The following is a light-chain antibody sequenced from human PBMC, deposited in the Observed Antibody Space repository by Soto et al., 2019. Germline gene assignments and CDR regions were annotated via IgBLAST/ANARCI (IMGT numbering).Light chain of an antibody. CDR3: QQRGNWPIT. Sequence: EIVLTQSPATLSLSPGERATLSCRASQSVSSYLAWYQQKPAQAPRLLIYDASNRATGIPARFSGSGSGTDFTLTISSLEPEDCAVYYCQQRGNWPITFGQGTRLEIK. V-gene: IGKV3-11*01. J-gene: IGKJ5*01. CDR2: DAS. CDR1: QSVSSY.